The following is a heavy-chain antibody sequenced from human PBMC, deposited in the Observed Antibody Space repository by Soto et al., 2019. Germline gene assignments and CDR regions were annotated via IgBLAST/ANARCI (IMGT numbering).Heavy chain of an antibody. CDR2: ISTYNGDT. J-gene: IGHJ6*02. D-gene: IGHD2-15*01. CDR3: ARAGAAPYYYYGMDV. Sequence: QVQLVQSGAEVRKPGASVKVSCKASGYTFSTSGMSWLRQAPGQGLEWMGWISTYNGDTNDAPKFQDRVTMTSDTSTSPVYMELRSLRSDDTAVYYCARAGAAPYYYYGMDVWGPGTRVTVSS. CDR1: GYTFSTSG. V-gene: IGHV1-18*01.